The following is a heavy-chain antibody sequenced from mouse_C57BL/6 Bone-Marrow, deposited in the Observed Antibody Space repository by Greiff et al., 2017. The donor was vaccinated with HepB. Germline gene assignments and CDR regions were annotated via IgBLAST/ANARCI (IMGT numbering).Heavy chain of an antibody. CDR1: GFTFSDFY. Sequence: EVQGVESGGGLVQSGRSLRLSCATSGFTFSDFYMEWVRQAPGKGLEWIAASRNKANDYTTEYSASVKGRFIVSRDTSQSILYLQMNALRAEDTAIYYCARDVGYGSFFMDYWGQGTSVTVSS. D-gene: IGHD1-1*01. V-gene: IGHV7-1*01. CDR2: SRNKANDYTT. J-gene: IGHJ4*01. CDR3: ARDVGYGSFFMDY.